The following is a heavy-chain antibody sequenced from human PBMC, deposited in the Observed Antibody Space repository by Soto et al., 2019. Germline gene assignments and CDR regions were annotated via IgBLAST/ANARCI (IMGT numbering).Heavy chain of an antibody. CDR2: ISSSGGST. CDR3: AKAAYYYDSSGYPPLGDY. Sequence: EVQLLESGGGLVQPGGSLRLSCAASGFTFSSYAMSWVRQAPGKGLGWVSAISSSGGSTYYADSVKGRFTISRDNSKTTLYLQMNSLRAEDTAVYYCAKAAYYYDSSGYPPLGDYWGQGTLVTVSS. D-gene: IGHD3-22*01. CDR1: GFTFSSYA. V-gene: IGHV3-23*01. J-gene: IGHJ4*02.